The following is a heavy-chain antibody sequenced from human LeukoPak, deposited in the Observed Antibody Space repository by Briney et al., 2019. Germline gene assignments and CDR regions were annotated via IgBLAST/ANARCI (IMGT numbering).Heavy chain of an antibody. Sequence: SETLSLTCTVSGGSISSYYWSWIRQPPAKGLEWIGYIYYSGSTNYNPSLKSRVTISVDTSKNQFSLKLSSVTAADTAVYYCARRTALLWFGELDWFDPWGQGTLVTVSS. CDR2: IYYSGST. CDR1: GGSISSYY. CDR3: ARRTALLWFGELDWFDP. D-gene: IGHD3-10*01. J-gene: IGHJ5*02. V-gene: IGHV4-59*12.